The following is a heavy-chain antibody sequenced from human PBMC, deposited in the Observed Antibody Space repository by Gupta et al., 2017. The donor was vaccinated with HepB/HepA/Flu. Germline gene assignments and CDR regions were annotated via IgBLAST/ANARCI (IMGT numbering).Heavy chain of an antibody. Sequence: QVQLVQSGAEVKKPGASVKVSCKASGYTFTTYDINWVRQATGQGLEWMGWMNPKSGDTGYAQKFQGRVTMTRDTSISTAYMELNSLISEDTAVYYCARGGDYGLGNYFRACMDVWGQGTTVTVSS. CDR3: ARGGDYGLGNYFRACMDV. CDR2: MNPKSGDT. V-gene: IGHV1-8*01. D-gene: IGHD3-10*01. J-gene: IGHJ6*02. CDR1: GYTFTTYD.